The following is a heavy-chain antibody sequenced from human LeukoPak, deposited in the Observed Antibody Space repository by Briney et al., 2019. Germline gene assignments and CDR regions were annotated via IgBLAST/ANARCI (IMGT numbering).Heavy chain of an antibody. Sequence: GGSLRLSCAASGFTFSSYAMSWVRQAPGKGLEWVSAISGSGGSTYYADSVKGRLTISRDNSKNTLYLQMNSLRAEDTAVYYCAKEGGGYYDSSGYYDFDYWGQGTLVTVSS. V-gene: IGHV3-23*01. CDR2: ISGSGGST. CDR1: GFTFSSYA. J-gene: IGHJ4*02. CDR3: AKEGGGYYDSSGYYDFDY. D-gene: IGHD3-22*01.